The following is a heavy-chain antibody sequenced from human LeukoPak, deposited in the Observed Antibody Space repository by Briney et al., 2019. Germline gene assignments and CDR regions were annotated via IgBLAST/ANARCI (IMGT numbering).Heavy chain of an antibody. D-gene: IGHD6-13*01. J-gene: IGHJ4*02. CDR1: GFTFSSHG. Sequence: PGRSLRLSCAASGFTFSSHGIHWVRQAPGKGLEWVAVISYDENNKYYADSVKGRFTISRDNSKNTLYLQMNSLRAEDTAVYYCARVRSVSSSWYYFDYWGQGTLVTVSS. V-gene: IGHV3-30*03. CDR2: ISYDENNK. CDR3: ARVRSVSSSWYYFDY.